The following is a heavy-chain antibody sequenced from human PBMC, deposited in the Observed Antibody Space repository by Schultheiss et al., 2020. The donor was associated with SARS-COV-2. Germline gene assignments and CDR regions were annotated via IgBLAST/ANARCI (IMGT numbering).Heavy chain of an antibody. CDR3: VKESIVVVPASFDY. Sequence: GGSLRLSCAASGFTFSSYEMNWVRQAPGKGLEWVSYISSSGSTIYYADSVKGRFTISRDNAKNSLYLQMNSLRAEDTAVYYCVKESIVVVPASFDYWGQGTLVTVSS. J-gene: IGHJ4*02. D-gene: IGHD2-2*01. CDR1: GFTFSSYE. V-gene: IGHV3-48*03. CDR2: ISSSGSTI.